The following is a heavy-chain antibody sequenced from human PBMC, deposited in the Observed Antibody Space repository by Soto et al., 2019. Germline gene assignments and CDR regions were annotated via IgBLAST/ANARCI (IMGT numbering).Heavy chain of an antibody. CDR3: ARNPYYYDTSGYYY. D-gene: IGHD3-22*01. Sequence: EVQLVESGGGLVKPGGSLRLSCAASGFTFSSYSMNWVHQAPGKGLEWVSSISSSSSFIYYADSLKGRFTISRDNAKNSLYLQMNSLRAEDTAVYYCARNPYYYDTSGYYYWGQGTLVTVSS. CDR1: GFTFSSYS. CDR2: ISSSSSFI. J-gene: IGHJ4*02. V-gene: IGHV3-21*01.